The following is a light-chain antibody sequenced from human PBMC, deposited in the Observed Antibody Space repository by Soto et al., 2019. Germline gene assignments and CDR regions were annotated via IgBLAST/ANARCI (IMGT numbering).Light chain of an antibody. J-gene: IGLJ3*02. V-gene: IGLV4-60*02. CDR1: SGHSSYI. CDR2: LEGSGSY. CDR3: ETWNFNTRV. Sequence: QSVLTQSSSASASLGSSVKLTSTLSSGHSSYIIAWHQQQPGKAPRYLMKLEGSGSYNKGSGVPDRFSGSSSGADRYLTISNLQFEDEADYFCETWNFNTRVFGGGTKLTVL.